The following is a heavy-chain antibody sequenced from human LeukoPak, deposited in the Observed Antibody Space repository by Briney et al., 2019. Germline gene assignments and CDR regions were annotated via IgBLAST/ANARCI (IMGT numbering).Heavy chain of an antibody. CDR3: ATAKNDY. V-gene: IGHV3-48*01. CDR1: GFTFSNYS. Sequence: GGSLRLSCAASGFTFSNYSMNWVRQAPGKGLEWNSYITSTSSIILYADSVKGRFTVSRDNAKNSLYLQVNSLRAEDTAVYYCATAKNDYWGQGTLVTVSS. CDR2: ITSTSSII. J-gene: IGHJ4*02.